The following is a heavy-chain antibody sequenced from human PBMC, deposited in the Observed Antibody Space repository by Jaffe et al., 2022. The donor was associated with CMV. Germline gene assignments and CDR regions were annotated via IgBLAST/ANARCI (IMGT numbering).Heavy chain of an antibody. J-gene: IGHJ6*03. D-gene: IGHD5-18*01. CDR3: ARIRGNSYGSQGYYYYYMDV. CDR2: IYPADSDT. Sequence: EVQLVQSGAEVKKPGESLKISCKGSGDGYSFTNYWIGWVRQMPGKGLESMGIIYPADSDTRYSPSFQGQVTISADKSITTAYLQWSSLKASDTAIYYCARIRGNSYGSQGYYYYYMDVWGEGTTVTVSS. CDR1: GDGYSFTNYW. V-gene: IGHV5-51*01.